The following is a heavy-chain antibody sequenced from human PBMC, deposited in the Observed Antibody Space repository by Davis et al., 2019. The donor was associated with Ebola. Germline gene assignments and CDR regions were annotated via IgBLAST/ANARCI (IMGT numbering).Heavy chain of an antibody. CDR1: GFNFSHYA. D-gene: IGHD5-12*01. Sequence: GESLKISCAVSGFNFSHYAMSWVRQAPGKGLEWVSYISSSGSTIYYADSVKGRFTISRDNAKNSLYLQMNSLRAEDTAVYYCARERYSGYDYWGQGTLVTVSS. CDR2: ISSSGSTI. V-gene: IGHV3-11*01. J-gene: IGHJ4*02. CDR3: ARERYSGYDY.